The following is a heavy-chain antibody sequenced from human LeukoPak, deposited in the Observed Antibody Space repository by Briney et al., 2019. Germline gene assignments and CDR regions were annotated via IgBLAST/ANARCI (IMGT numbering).Heavy chain of an antibody. Sequence: PGGSLRLSCAASGFTFSSYAMHWVRQAPGKGLEWVAAISYDGSNKYSADSVKGRFTISRDNSKNTLYLQMNSLRAEDTAVYYCAKKDSSYQVDYWGQGTLVTVSS. V-gene: IGHV3-30*04. CDR3: AKKDSSYQVDY. CDR1: GFTFSSYA. D-gene: IGHD6-13*01. CDR2: ISYDGSNK. J-gene: IGHJ4*02.